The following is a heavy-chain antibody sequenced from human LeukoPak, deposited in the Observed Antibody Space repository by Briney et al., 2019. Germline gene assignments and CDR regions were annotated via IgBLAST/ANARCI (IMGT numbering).Heavy chain of an antibody. D-gene: IGHD1-26*01. CDR1: GFTFSSYW. J-gene: IGHJ4*02. CDR3: ARVGAKYYFDY. Sequence: GGSLRLSCAASGFTFSSYWMSWVRQAPGKGLEWVANIKQDGSEKYYVDSVKGRFTVSRDNAKNSLYLQMNSLRAEDTAVYYCARVGAKYYFDYWGQGTLVTVSS. V-gene: IGHV3-7*01. CDR2: IKQDGSEK.